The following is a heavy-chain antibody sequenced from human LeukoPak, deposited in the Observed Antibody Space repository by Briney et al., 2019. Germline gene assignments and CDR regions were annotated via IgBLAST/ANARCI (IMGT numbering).Heavy chain of an antibody. V-gene: IGHV3-23*01. CDR1: GFTFNSNA. CDR2: IGGSGDKT. CDR3: VRRGDASGGWGDHDF. Sequence: GGSLRLSCAASGFTFNSNAISWVRQAPGKGLEWVSTIGGSGDKTIYADSVKGRFTISRDSSKNMVHLQMNSLTGKDTALYYCVRRGDASGGWGDHDFWGQGALVTVSS. D-gene: IGHD6-19*01. J-gene: IGHJ4*02.